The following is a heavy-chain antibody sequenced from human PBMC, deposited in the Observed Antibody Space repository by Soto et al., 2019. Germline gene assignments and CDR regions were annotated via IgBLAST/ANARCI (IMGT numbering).Heavy chain of an antibody. V-gene: IGHV4-4*07. CDR3: ARGKTLGSGSYFQQSWFDP. CDR2: IYTSGST. Sequence: PSETLSLTCTVSGGSISGYHWSWMRQPAGKGLEWIGRIYTSGSTNYNPSLKSRLTMSVDTSKNQFSLELSSVTAADTAVYYCARGKTLGSGSYFQQSWFDPWGQGTRVTVS. J-gene: IGHJ5*02. CDR1: GGSISGYH. D-gene: IGHD3-10*01.